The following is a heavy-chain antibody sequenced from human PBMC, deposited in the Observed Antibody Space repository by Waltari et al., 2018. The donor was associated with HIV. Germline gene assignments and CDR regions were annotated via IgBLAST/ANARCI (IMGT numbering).Heavy chain of an antibody. CDR3: AREGSTVASFHH. Sequence: EVQLVESGGGLVQPGGSLRLSCAASGFSFKTHWRTWVRLAPGKGLEWVANIKDDGSDKFYVDSVKGRFTISRDNAKNSLYLQMNSLRVEDTAIYYCAREGSTVASFHHWGQGTLVTVSS. J-gene: IGHJ1*01. V-gene: IGHV3-7*01. CDR1: GFSFKTHW. CDR2: IKDDGSDK. D-gene: IGHD4-17*01.